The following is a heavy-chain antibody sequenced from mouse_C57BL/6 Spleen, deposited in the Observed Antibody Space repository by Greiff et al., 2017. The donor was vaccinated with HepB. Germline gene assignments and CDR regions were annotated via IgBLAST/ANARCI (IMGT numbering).Heavy chain of an antibody. V-gene: IGHV1-82*01. CDR2: IYPGDGDT. CDR1: GYAFSSSW. J-gene: IGHJ2*01. D-gene: IGHD1-1*01. CDR3: ARLTTVAFDY. Sequence: VKVVESGPELVKPGASVKISCKASGYAFSSSWMNWVKQRPGKGLEWIGRIYPGDGDTNYNGKFKGKATLTADKSSSTAYMQLSSLTSEDSAVYFCARLTTVAFDYWGQGTTLTVSS.